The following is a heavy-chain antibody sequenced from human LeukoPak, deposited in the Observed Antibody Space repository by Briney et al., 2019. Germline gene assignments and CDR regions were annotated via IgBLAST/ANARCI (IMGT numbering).Heavy chain of an antibody. CDR1: GGSINRSYYY. CDR3: ARLMITVTSEY. CDR2: IYYSGNT. V-gene: IGHV4-39*01. Sequence: PSETLSLTCTVSGGSINRSYYYWGWIRQPPGKGLEWIGSIYYSGNTYYNPSLKSRVTISVDTSKNQFSLKLSSVTAADTAVYYCARLMITVTSEYWGQGTLVTVSS. J-gene: IGHJ4*02. D-gene: IGHD4-17*01.